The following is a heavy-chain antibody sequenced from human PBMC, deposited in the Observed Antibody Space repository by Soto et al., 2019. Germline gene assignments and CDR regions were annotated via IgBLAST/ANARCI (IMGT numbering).Heavy chain of an antibody. Sequence: XSVKVSCRASGYPLTRYYIHWVRQSPGEGPEWMGWTNPNSGGTNYAQKFQCSVTMTRDTSISTAYMELSRLRSDDTAVYYCARPMDPPYYDFWSGYENYYYGMDVWGQGTTVTVSS. D-gene: IGHD3-3*01. V-gene: IGHV1-2*02. J-gene: IGHJ6*02. CDR3: ARPMDPPYYDFWSGYENYYYGMDV. CDR2: TNPNSGGT. CDR1: GYPLTRYY.